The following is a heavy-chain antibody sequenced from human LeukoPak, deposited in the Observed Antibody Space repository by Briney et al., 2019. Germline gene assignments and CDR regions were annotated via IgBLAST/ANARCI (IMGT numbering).Heavy chain of an antibody. CDR3: ARAAAGHYYYYGMDV. D-gene: IGHD6-13*01. CDR2: TSAYDGNT. CDR1: GYTFTSYG. Sequence: GASVKVSCKASGYTFTSYGISWVRQAPGQGLEWMGWTSAYDGNTNYAQKIQGRVTMTTDTSTSTAYMELRSLGSDDTAVYYCARAAAGHYYYYGMDVWGQGTTVTVSS. V-gene: IGHV1-18*01. J-gene: IGHJ6*02.